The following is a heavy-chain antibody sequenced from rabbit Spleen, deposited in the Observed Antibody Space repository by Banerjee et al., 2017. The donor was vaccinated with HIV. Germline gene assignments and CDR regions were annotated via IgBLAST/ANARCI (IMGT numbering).Heavy chain of an antibody. V-gene: IGHV1S45*01. CDR1: GFDLSSYG. CDR2: INTATGKA. Sequence: QEQLKETGGGLVQPGGSLTLSCKASGFDLSSYGVSWVRQAPGKGLEWIACINTATGKAVYASWAKGRLTISKTSSTTVTLQMTSLTVADTATYFCARDTGSSFSTYGMDLWGQGTLVTVS. J-gene: IGHJ6*01. D-gene: IGHD8-1*01. CDR3: ARDTGSSFSTYGMDL.